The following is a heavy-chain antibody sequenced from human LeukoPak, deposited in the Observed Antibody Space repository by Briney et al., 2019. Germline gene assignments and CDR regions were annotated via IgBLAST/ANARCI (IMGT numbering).Heavy chain of an antibody. CDR1: GYTFTSYD. V-gene: IGHV1-8*01. CDR3: ARGPPESSSSDS. D-gene: IGHD6-13*01. J-gene: IGHJ4*02. CDR2: MSPNSGNT. Sequence: RASVKVSCKASGYTFTSYDMNWVRQATGQGLEWMGWMSPNSGNTGYAQQFQGRVTMTSNTSISTAYMELSSLTSDDTAVYYCARGPPESSSSDSWGQGTQVTVSS.